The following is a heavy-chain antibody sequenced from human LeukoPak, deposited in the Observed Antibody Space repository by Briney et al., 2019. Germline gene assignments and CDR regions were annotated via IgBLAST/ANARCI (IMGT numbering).Heavy chain of an antibody. D-gene: IGHD2-2*01. CDR1: GDSISSNSAA. CDR2: TYYRSEWYN. J-gene: IGHJ5*02. V-gene: IGHV6-1*01. CDR3: ARDLCTSSSCPNNWIDP. Sequence: SQTLSLTCAISGDSISSNSAAWNWIRQSPSRGLEWLGRTYYRSEWYNNYAISVKSRITVNPDTSKNQFSLQPNSVTPEDTAVYHCARDLCTSSSCPNNWIDPWGQGTLVTVSS.